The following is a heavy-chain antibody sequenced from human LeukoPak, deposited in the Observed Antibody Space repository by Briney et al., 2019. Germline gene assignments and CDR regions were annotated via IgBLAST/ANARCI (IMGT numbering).Heavy chain of an antibody. J-gene: IGHJ4*02. V-gene: IGHV4-59*01. CDR3: ARSELLWFGGVNSGFDY. CDR2: VYYSGST. Sequence: SETLSLTCTASGGSISSYYWSWIRQPPGKGLEWIGYVYYSGSTNYNPSLKSRVTVSVDTSKNQFSLKLSSVTAADTAVYYCARSELLWFGGVNSGFDYWGQGTLVTVSS. D-gene: IGHD3-10*01. CDR1: GGSISSYY.